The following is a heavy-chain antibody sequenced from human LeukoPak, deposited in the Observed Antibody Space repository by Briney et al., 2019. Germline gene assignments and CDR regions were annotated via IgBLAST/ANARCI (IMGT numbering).Heavy chain of an antibody. V-gene: IGHV4-39*01. J-gene: IGHJ4*02. D-gene: IGHD4-17*01. Sequence: PSETLSLTCTVSGGSISSSSYYWGWIRQPPGKGLEWVGTIYYSGTTYYNPSLKSRITISKDTSKNQFSLNLSSVTAADTAVYYCVRICDFGDPPHSWGQGTLVTVSS. CDR3: VRICDFGDPPHS. CDR1: GGSISSSSYY. CDR2: IYYSGTT.